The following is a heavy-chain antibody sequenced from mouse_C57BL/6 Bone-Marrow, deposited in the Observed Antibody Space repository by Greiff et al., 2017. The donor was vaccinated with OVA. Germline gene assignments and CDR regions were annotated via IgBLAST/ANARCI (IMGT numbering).Heavy chain of an antibody. D-gene: IGHD2-3*01. Sequence: EVMLVESGGGLVKPGGSLKLSCAASGFTFSDYGMHWVRQAPEKGLEWVAYISSGSSTIYYADTVKGRFTISIDNAKNTLFLQITSLRSEDTAMYYCAGSIYDGYTLAYWGQGTLVTVSA. CDR2: ISSGSSTI. V-gene: IGHV5-17*01. CDR3: AGSIYDGYTLAY. CDR1: GFTFSDYG. J-gene: IGHJ3*01.